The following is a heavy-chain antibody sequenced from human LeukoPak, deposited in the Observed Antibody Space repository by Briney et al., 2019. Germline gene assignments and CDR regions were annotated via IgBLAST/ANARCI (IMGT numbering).Heavy chain of an antibody. CDR1: GFTVSSNY. Sequence: GGSLRLSCAASGFTVSSNYMSWVRQAPGKGLEWVSVIYSGGSTYYADSVRGRLPLSRDNSKNTLYLQMNSLRAEDTAVYYCAPLRDYGSGSFDYWGQGTLVTVSS. D-gene: IGHD3-10*01. V-gene: IGHV3-53*01. CDR3: APLRDYGSGSFDY. J-gene: IGHJ4*02. CDR2: IYSGGST.